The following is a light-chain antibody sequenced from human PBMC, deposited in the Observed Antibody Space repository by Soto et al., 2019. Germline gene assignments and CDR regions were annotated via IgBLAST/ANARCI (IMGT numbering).Light chain of an antibody. CDR1: QSITNW. Sequence: DIQMTQSPSTLSASVGDRVTITCRASQSITNWLAWYQQKPGKAPEVLIYKASTLQSGVPSRFSGSGTGTEFTLTINRLQPDDFATYYCQQYNRYPITFGQGTRLETK. J-gene: IGKJ5*01. CDR2: KAS. CDR3: QQYNRYPIT. V-gene: IGKV1-5*03.